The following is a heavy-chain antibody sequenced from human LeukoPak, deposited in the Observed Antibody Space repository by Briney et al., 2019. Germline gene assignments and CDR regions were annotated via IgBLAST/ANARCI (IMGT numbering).Heavy chain of an antibody. CDR2: INSKTGSGTT. D-gene: IGHD5-18*01. Sequence: GGSLRLSCAASGFTFSNAWMSWVRQAPGKGLEWVGRINSKTGSGTTDYAAPVKGRFTISRDDSKNTLYLQMNSLKTEDTAVYYCTTVWIQLWLNYWGQGTLVTVSS. CDR3: TTVWIQLWLNY. J-gene: IGHJ4*02. CDR1: GFTFSNAW. V-gene: IGHV3-15*01.